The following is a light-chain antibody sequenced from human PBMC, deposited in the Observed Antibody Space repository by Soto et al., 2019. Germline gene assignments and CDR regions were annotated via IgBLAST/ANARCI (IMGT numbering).Light chain of an antibody. Sequence: ETVMTQSPVTLSASPGERATLSCWASQTVYSNLAGYQQKPGQAPRLLIYSTSTRATGIPASFSGSGSGTDFTLTISSLQSEDFAVYYCQQYNTWPLTFGGGTKVEIK. CDR1: QTVYSN. CDR2: STS. CDR3: QQYNTWPLT. J-gene: IGKJ4*01. V-gene: IGKV3-15*01.